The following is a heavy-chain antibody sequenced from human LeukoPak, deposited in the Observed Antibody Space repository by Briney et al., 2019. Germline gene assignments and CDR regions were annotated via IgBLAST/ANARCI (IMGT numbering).Heavy chain of an antibody. J-gene: IGHJ6*02. CDR3: ARGPTVTFNYHYGMDV. Sequence: GGSLRLSCAASGFTFSDHYMDWVRQAPGKGLEWVARTRTKAKDYTTEYAASVKGRFTVSRDESMHSLYLQMNSLKTEDTAVYYCARGPTVTFNYHYGMDVWGQGTTVTVSS. D-gene: IGHD4-17*01. CDR1: GFTFSDHY. V-gene: IGHV3-72*01. CDR2: TRTKAKDYTT.